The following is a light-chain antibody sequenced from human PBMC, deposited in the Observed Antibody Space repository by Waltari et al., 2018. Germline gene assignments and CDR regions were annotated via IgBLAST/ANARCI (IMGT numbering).Light chain of an antibody. CDR2: DAS. CDR3: QQYDNLPLT. V-gene: IGKV1-33*01. Sequence: DIQMTQSPTSLSASVGDRVTITCRASQSISSYLNWYQQKPGKAPKLLIYDASNLETGVPSRFSGSGSVTDFTFTISSLQPEDIATYYCQQYDNLPLTFGGGTKVEIK. CDR1: QSISSY. J-gene: IGKJ4*01.